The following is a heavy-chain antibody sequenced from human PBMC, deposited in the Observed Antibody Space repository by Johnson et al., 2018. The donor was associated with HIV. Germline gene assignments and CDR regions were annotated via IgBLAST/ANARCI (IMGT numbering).Heavy chain of an antibody. CDR2: ISYDGSNK. Sequence: QVQLVESGGGLIQPGGSLRLSCAASGFTFSSYAMHWVRQAPGKGLEWVAVISYDGSNKYYADSVKGRFTISRDNSKNTLYLQMNSLRAEDTAVYYCAKDPATIAAAEGAFDIWGQGTMVTVSS. J-gene: IGHJ3*02. CDR1: GFTFSSYA. V-gene: IGHV3-30-3*01. CDR3: AKDPATIAAAEGAFDI. D-gene: IGHD6-13*01.